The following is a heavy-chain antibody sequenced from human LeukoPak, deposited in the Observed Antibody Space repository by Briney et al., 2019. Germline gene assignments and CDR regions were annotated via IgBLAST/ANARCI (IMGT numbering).Heavy chain of an antibody. V-gene: IGHV4-34*01. Sequence: SETLSLTCAVYGGSFSGYYWSWIRQPPGKGLEWIGSIYYSGSTYYNPSLKSRVTISVDTSKNQFSLKLSSVTAADTAVYYCAREGTLGYYYYYMDVWGKGTTVTVSS. CDR3: AREGTLGYYYYYMDV. CDR1: GGSFSGYY. J-gene: IGHJ6*03. D-gene: IGHD3-16*01. CDR2: IYYSGST.